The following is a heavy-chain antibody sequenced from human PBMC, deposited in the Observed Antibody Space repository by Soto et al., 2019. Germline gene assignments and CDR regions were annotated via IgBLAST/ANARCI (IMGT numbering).Heavy chain of an antibody. CDR2: ITGSGGAM. Sequence: PGGSLRLSCTASGFDFSGSEVNWFRQAPGKGLEWVAYITGSGGAMFHADSVKGRFSISRDNAKNSLFLEMNNLTADDAGLYYCAKVAPFILGSPFWGQGTLVTVSS. CDR3: AKVAPFILGSPF. V-gene: IGHV3-48*03. D-gene: IGHD2-21*01. J-gene: IGHJ4*02. CDR1: GFDFSGSE.